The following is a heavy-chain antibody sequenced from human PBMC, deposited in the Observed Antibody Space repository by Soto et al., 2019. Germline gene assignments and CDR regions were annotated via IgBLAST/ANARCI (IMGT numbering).Heavy chain of an antibody. CDR3: ARWAAGVDY. Sequence: QAQLVQSGAEEKKPGASVKVSCKASGYTFTSYAIHWVRQAPGQRLEWMGWINAGNGNTKYSQKFQGRVTITRDTSASTAYMQMSSLRSEDTAVYYCARWAAGVDYWGQGTLVTVSS. CDR2: INAGNGNT. CDR1: GYTFTSYA. D-gene: IGHD6-13*01. V-gene: IGHV1-3*05. J-gene: IGHJ4*02.